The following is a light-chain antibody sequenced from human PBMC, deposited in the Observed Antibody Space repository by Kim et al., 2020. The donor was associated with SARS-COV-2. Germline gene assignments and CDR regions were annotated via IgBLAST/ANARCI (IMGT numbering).Light chain of an antibody. CDR2: STT. CDR1: TGDVTSGNY. V-gene: IGLV7-43*01. J-gene: IGLJ3*02. Sequence: PGGTVTLPCASSTGDVTSGNYPSWFQQKPGQAPRQLIYSTTNKQSWTPARFSGSLLGGKAALTLSGVQPEDEADYYCLYYYGGAWVFGGGTQLTVL. CDR3: LYYYGGAWV.